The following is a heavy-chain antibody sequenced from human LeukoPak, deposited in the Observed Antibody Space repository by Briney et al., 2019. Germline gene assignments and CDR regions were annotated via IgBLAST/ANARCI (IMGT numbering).Heavy chain of an antibody. J-gene: IGHJ4*02. CDR1: GYTFTSYG. V-gene: IGHV1-18*01. Sequence: ASVKVSCKASGYTFTSYGISWVRQAPGQGLEWMGWISAYNGNTNYAQKLQGRVTMTTDTSTSTAYMELRSLRSDDTAVYYCARKASPLRYLDYFDYWGQGTLVTVSS. CDR3: ARKASPLRYLDYFDY. D-gene: IGHD3-9*01. CDR2: ISAYNGNT.